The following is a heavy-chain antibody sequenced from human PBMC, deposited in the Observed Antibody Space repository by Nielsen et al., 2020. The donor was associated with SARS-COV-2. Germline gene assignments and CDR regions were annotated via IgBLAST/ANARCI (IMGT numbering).Heavy chain of an antibody. CDR3: AREYSSGWYAAGGWFDP. CDR1: GGSISSGGYY. Sequence: SETLSLTCTVSGGSISSGGYYWSWIRQHPGKGLEWIGEIYHSGSTNYNPSLKSRVTISVDKSKNQFSLKLSSVTAADTAVYYCAREYSSGWYAAGGWFDPWGQGTLVTVSS. V-gene: IGHV4-39*07. CDR2: IYHSGST. D-gene: IGHD6-19*01. J-gene: IGHJ5*02.